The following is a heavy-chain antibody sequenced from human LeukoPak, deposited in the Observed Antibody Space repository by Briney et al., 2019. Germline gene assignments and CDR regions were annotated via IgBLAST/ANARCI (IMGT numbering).Heavy chain of an antibody. CDR3: AREEEDYYDILTGYLDY. CDR1: GGSISSGSYY. J-gene: IGHJ4*02. V-gene: IGHV4-61*02. Sequence: SQTLSLTCTVSGGSISSGSYYWSWIRQPAGKGLEWIGRIYTSGSTNYNPSLKGRVTISVDTSKNQFSLKLSSVTAADTAVYYCAREEEDYYDILTGYLDYWGQGTLVTVSS. CDR2: IYTSGST. D-gene: IGHD3-9*01.